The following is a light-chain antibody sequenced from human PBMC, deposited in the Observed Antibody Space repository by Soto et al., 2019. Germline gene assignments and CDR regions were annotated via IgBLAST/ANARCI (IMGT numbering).Light chain of an antibody. CDR1: SSDVGTYNL. CDR2: EGS. Sequence: QSALTQPASVSGSPGQSITISCTGTSSDVGTYNLVSWYQQHPGKAPKLMIYEGSKRPSGVSNRFSGSKSGNTASLTISGLQAEDEADYYCYSYAGSGYFFGTGTKLTVL. V-gene: IGLV2-23*03. J-gene: IGLJ1*01. CDR3: YSYAGSGYF.